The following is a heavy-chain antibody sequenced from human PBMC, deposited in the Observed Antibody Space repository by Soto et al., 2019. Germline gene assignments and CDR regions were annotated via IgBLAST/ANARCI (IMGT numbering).Heavy chain of an antibody. CDR1: GVSITSYF. D-gene: IGHD5-12*01. CDR3: ALDRRDGYKRPFEF. CDR2: ISFSGAT. J-gene: IGHJ4*02. V-gene: IGHV4-59*01. Sequence: PSETLSLTCTVSGVSITSYFWSWIRQTPGKGLDWIGSISFSGATYSNPSLKGRAALSVDTSENHLSLTLNSVTSADTAVYFCALDRRDGYKRPFEFWGQRTQGT.